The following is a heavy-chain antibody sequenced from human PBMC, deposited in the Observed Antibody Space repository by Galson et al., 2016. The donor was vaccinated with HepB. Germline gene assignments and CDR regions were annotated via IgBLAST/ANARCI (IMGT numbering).Heavy chain of an antibody. CDR2: VSGSAAGTEYGITT. V-gene: IGHV3-23*01. CDR1: GFTFSSYA. D-gene: IGHD2-2*01. CDR3: AKVGPSCSSTRCSDYYFDY. Sequence: SLRLSCAASGFTFSSYAMNWVRQAPGKGLEWVAAVSGSAAGTEYGITTDYADSVKGRFTISRDNSKNTLYLQMNSLRAEDTAVYYCAKVGPSCSSTRCSDYYFDYWGQGTLVTV. J-gene: IGHJ4*02.